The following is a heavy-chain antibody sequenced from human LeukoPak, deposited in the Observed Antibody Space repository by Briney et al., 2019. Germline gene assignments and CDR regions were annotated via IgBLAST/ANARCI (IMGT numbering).Heavy chain of an antibody. J-gene: IGHJ4*02. CDR3: ATVYSYDSSAYYRLDY. CDR2: FDPEDGGR. D-gene: IGHD3-22*01. V-gene: IGHV1-24*01. Sequence: ASVKVSCKVSGYTLTELSMHWVRQAPGKGLEWMGGFDPEDGGRFYAQKFQGRVTMTEDTSTDTAYMELSSLRSEDTAVYYCATVYSYDSSAYYRLDYWGQGTLVTVSS. CDR1: GYTLTELS.